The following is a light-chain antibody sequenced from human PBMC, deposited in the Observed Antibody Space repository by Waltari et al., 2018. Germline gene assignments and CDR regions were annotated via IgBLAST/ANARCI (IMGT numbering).Light chain of an antibody. CDR1: QSLLHSDGYNY. J-gene: IGKJ5*01. CDR3: MQALQTPT. V-gene: IGKV2-28*01. Sequence: EIVMTQAPLSLPVTPGEPASISCRSSQSLLHSDGYNYVDWYPQKPGQSPQLLIYLASNRASGVPDRFSGSGSGTEFTLKISRVDAEDVGVFYCMQALQTPTFGQGTRLEI. CDR2: LAS.